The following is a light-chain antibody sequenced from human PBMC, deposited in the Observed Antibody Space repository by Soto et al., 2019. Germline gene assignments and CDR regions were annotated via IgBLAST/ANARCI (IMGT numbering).Light chain of an antibody. Sequence: QSVLTQPASVSGSPGQSITISCTGTSSDVGSYNLVSWYQQHPGKAPKFMIYEVSKRPSGVSNRFSGSKSGNTASLTISGFQAEDEGDYFCCSYAGSSTAYVFGTGTKVTVL. J-gene: IGLJ1*01. V-gene: IGLV2-23*02. CDR1: SSDVGSYNL. CDR3: CSYAGSSTAYV. CDR2: EVS.